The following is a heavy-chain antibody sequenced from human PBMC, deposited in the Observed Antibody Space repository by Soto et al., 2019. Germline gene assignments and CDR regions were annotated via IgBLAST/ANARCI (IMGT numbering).Heavy chain of an antibody. CDR3: TGGYYCDY. CDR1: GFTFSDHY. Sequence: EVQLVESGGGLVQPGGSLRLSCATSGFTFSDHYMDWVRQAPGKGLEWVGRTRNKANSYTTEYAASVKARFTISRDDLKNSLYLQMNSLEIEDTAVYYCTGGYYCDYWGQGSLVIVSS. CDR2: TRNKANSYTT. V-gene: IGHV3-72*01. J-gene: IGHJ4*02. D-gene: IGHD3-10*01.